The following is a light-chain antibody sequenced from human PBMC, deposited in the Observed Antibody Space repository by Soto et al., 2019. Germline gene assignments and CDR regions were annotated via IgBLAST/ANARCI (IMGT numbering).Light chain of an antibody. J-gene: IGKJ5*01. CDR2: DAS. CDR3: QQYDNLPLT. CDR1: QDISNY. Sequence: DIQMTQSPSSLSASVGDRVTITFQASQDISNYLNWYQQKPGKAPKLLIYDASNLETGVPSRFSGSGSGTDFTFTISSLQPEDIATYYCQQYDNLPLTFGQGTRLENK. V-gene: IGKV1-33*01.